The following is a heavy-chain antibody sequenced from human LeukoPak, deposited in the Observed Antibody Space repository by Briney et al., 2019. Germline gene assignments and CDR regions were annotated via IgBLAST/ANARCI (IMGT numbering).Heavy chain of an antibody. Sequence: SETLSLTCAVYGGSFSGYYWSWIRQPPGKGLEWIGEINHSGSTNYNPSLKSRVTISVDTSKNQFSLKLSSVTAEDTAVYYCAREGYYYDIAPEDYWGQGTLFTVSS. V-gene: IGHV4-34*01. D-gene: IGHD3-22*01. CDR1: GGSFSGYY. CDR3: AREGYYYDIAPEDY. J-gene: IGHJ4*02. CDR2: INHSGST.